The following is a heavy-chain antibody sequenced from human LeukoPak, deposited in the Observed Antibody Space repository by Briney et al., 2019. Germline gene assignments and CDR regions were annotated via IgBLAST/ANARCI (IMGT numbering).Heavy chain of an antibody. D-gene: IGHD1-26*01. CDR1: GFTFSSYS. V-gene: IGHV3-7*05. CDR2: IKQDGGEK. J-gene: IGHJ3*02. Sequence: SGGSLRLSCAASGFTFSSYSMNWVRQAPGKGLEWVANIKQDGGEKYYVDSVKGRFTISRDNAKNSLYLQMNSLRAEDTAVYYCAKPRSKGSGGFDIWGQGTMVTVSS. CDR3: AKPRSKGSGGFDI.